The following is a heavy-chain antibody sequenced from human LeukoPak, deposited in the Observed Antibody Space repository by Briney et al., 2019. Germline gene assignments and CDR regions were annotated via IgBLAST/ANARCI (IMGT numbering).Heavy chain of an antibody. V-gene: IGHV1-18*01. CDR3: ARDTGAMVRGAEVDY. D-gene: IGHD3-10*01. CDR2: ISAYNGNT. CDR1: GGTFSSYG. Sequence: ASVKVSCKASGGTFSSYGISWVRQAPGQGLEWMGWISAYNGNTNYAQKLQGRVTMTTDTSTSTAYMELRSLRSDDTAVYYCARDTGAMVRGAEVDYWGQGTLVTVSS. J-gene: IGHJ4*02.